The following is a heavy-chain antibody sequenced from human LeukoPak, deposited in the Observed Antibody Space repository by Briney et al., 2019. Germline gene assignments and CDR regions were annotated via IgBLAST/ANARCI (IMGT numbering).Heavy chain of an antibody. J-gene: IGHJ4*02. CDR1: GYSINNAHY. V-gene: IGHV4-38-2*01. CDR2: ISHIAIA. Sequence: SETLSLTCAVSGYSINNAHYWAWIRQPPAKGLERIGNISHIAIASYNPSLKSRVTISLDTSNNHFSLDLRSVPAADTAVYFCARASVEHSIVAGDYFDYWGQGTLVTVSS. D-gene: IGHD1/OR15-1a*01. CDR3: ARASVEHSIVAGDYFDY.